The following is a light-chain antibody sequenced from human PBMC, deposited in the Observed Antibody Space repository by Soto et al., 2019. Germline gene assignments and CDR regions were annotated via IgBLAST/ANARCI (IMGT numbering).Light chain of an antibody. J-gene: IGLJ1*01. V-gene: IGLV2-23*03. CDR3: CSYAGSSTFEV. CDR2: EGS. Sequence: ALTQPASVSGSPGQSITISCTGTSSDVGSYNLVSWYQQHPGKAPKLMIYEGSKRPSGVSNRFSGSKSGNTASLTISGLQAEDEADYYCCSYAGSSTFEVFGTGTKLTVL. CDR1: SSDVGSYNL.